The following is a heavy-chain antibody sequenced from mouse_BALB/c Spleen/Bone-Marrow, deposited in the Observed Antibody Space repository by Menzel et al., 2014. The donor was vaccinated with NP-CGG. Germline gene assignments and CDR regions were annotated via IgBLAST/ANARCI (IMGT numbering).Heavy chain of an antibody. Sequence: QVQLQQSGAELVKPGASVRLSCKASGYSFTTYWIHWVKQRPGQGLEWIGEINPSNGRTNYNEKFKSKATLTVDKSSSTAYMQLSSLPSEDSAVYYCARYDGPAWFAYWCHGTLVTVSA. CDR1: GYSFTTYW. CDR3: ARYDGPAWFAY. V-gene: IGHV1S81*02. CDR2: INPSNGRT. J-gene: IGHJ3*01. D-gene: IGHD2-3*01.